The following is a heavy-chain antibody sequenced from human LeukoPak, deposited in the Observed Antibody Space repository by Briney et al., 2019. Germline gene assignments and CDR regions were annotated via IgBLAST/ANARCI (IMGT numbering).Heavy chain of an antibody. Sequence: GGSLRLSCAASGFTFSSYAMHWVRQAPGKGLEWVAVISYDGSNKYYADSVKGRFTISRDNSKNTLYLQMNSLRAEDTAVYYCARDKFGFGEPPLWYWGQGTLVTVSS. CDR1: GFTFSSYA. J-gene: IGHJ4*02. CDR3: ARDKFGFGEPPLWY. D-gene: IGHD3-10*01. V-gene: IGHV3-30*04. CDR2: ISYDGSNK.